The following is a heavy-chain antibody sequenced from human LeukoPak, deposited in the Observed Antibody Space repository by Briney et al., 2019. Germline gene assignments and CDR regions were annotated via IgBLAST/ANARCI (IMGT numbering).Heavy chain of an antibody. J-gene: IGHJ6*02. V-gene: IGHV3-66*01. Sequence: GGSLRLSCAASGFIVNDNYMAWVRQAPGKGLEWVSVVNSGGSTSYADSVKDRFTISRDNPKNTLFLQMNSLRAEDTALYYCTRTYGDYDYYYGMDAWGQGTTVTVSS. CDR3: TRTYGDYDYYYGMDA. CDR1: GFIVNDNY. CDR2: VNSGGST. D-gene: IGHD4-17*01.